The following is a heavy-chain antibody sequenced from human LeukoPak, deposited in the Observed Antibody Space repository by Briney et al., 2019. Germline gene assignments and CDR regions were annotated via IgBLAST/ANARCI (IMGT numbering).Heavy chain of an antibody. Sequence: ASLKVSCKASGYTFTGYYMHWVRQAPGQGLEWMGWINPNSGGTNYAQKFQGRVTMTTDTSTSTAYMELRSLRSDDTAVYYCATAGGAGDVDYWGQGTLVTVSS. J-gene: IGHJ4*02. D-gene: IGHD4-17*01. V-gene: IGHV1-2*02. CDR3: ATAGGAGDVDY. CDR2: INPNSGGT. CDR1: GYTFTGYY.